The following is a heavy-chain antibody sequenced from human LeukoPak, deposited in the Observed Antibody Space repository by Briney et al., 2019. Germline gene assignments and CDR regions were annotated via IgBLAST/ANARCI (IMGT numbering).Heavy chain of an antibody. CDR1: GFTFSSYA. Sequence: GGSLRLSCAASGFTFSSYAMSWVRQAPGKGQEWVSAISGSGGSTYYADSVKGQFTISRDNSKNTLYLQMNSLRAEDTAVYYCAKLPLRSAVAGTFGQNWFDPWGQGTLVTVSS. V-gene: IGHV3-23*01. CDR3: AKLPLRSAVAGTFGQNWFDP. D-gene: IGHD6-19*01. J-gene: IGHJ5*02. CDR2: ISGSGGST.